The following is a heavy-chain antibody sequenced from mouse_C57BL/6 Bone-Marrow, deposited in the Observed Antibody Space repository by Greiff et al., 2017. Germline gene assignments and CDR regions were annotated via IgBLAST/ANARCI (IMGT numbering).Heavy chain of an antibody. CDR2: FYPGSGSI. CDR3: ARHPLTGYCYYAMDY. D-gene: IGHD4-1*01. V-gene: IGHV1-62-2*01. CDR1: GYTFTEYT. Sequence: VQLQQSGAELVKPGASVKLSCKASGYTFTEYTIHWVKQRSGQGLEWIGWFYPGSGSIKYNEKFKDKATLTADKSSSTVYMEMSRMTSEDSAVYFSARHPLTGYCYYAMDYWGQGTSVTVSS. J-gene: IGHJ4*01.